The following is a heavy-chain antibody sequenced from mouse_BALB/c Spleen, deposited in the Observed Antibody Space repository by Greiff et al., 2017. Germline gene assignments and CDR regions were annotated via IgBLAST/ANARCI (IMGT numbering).Heavy chain of an antibody. CDR1: GYTFTSYW. J-gene: IGHJ4*01. CDR2: IYPGNSDT. V-gene: IGHV1-5*01. Sequence: EVQLQESGTVLARPGASVKMSCKASGYTFTSYWMHWVKQRPGQGLEWIGAIYPGNSDTSYNQKFKGKAKLTAVTSTSTAYMELSSLTNEDSAVYYCTRLPPFSTVVAPYAMDYWGQGTSVTVSS. D-gene: IGHD1-1*01. CDR3: TRLPPFSTVVAPYAMDY.